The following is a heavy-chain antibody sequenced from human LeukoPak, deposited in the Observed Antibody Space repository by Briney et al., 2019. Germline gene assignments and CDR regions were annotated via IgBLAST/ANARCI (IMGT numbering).Heavy chain of an antibody. Sequence: PGGSLRLSCAASGFTFSSYWMSWVRQAPGKGLEWVANIKQDGSEKYYVDSVKGRLTISRDNAKNSLYLQMNSLRAEDTAVYYCARGNGGSYLGGVDYWGQGTLVTVSS. D-gene: IGHD1-26*01. CDR3: ARGNGGSYLGGVDY. CDR2: IKQDGSEK. V-gene: IGHV3-7*05. CDR1: GFTFSSYW. J-gene: IGHJ4*02.